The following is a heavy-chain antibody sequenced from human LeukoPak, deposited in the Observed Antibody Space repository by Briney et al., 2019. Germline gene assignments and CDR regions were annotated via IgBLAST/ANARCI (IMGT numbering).Heavy chain of an antibody. CDR2: IESTGSST. D-gene: IGHD4-17*01. Sequence: GGPLRLACAASGFTFSSYWMHWVRQAPGKGLVWVSRIESTGSSTGYADSVKGRFTISRDNAKNTLYLQMNSLRAEDTALYYCARGGDYPFDYWGQGTLVTVSS. J-gene: IGHJ4*02. CDR1: GFTFSSYW. CDR3: ARGGDYPFDY. V-gene: IGHV3-74*01.